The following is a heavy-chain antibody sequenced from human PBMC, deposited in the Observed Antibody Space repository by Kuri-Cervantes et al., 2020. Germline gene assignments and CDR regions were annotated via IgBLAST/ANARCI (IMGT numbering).Heavy chain of an antibody. Sequence: GGSLRLSCAASGFTFSSYAMHWVRQAPGKGLEWVAVISYVGRNKYYADSVKGRFTISRDNAKNSLYLQMNSLRDEDTAVYYCARLDILNYYYGMDVWGQGTTVTVSS. V-gene: IGHV3-30*04. CDR1: GFTFSSYA. CDR3: ARLDILNYYYGMDV. D-gene: IGHD3-9*01. CDR2: ISYVGRNK. J-gene: IGHJ6*02.